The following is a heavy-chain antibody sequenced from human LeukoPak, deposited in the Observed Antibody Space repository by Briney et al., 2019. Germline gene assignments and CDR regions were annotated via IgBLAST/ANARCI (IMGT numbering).Heavy chain of an antibody. Sequence: ASVKVSCKASGGTFSSYALSWVRQAPGQGLEWMGRIIPVFGTTTYAQKFQGRVTITADESTTTAYMELRRRTSEDTAMYYCARGLGTRWFFDYWGQGTLVTVSS. D-gene: IGHD1-1*01. V-gene: IGHV1-69*13. J-gene: IGHJ4*02. CDR2: IIPVFGTT. CDR1: GGTFSSYA. CDR3: ARGLGTRWFFDY.